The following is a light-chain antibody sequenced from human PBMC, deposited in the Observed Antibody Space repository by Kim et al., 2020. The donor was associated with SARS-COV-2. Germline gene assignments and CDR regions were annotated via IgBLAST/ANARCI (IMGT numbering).Light chain of an antibody. V-gene: IGKV3-15*01. J-gene: IGKJ5*01. CDR2: DAS. CDR3: QQYYYWRA. CDR1: QNIRTD. Sequence: EIVMTQSPATLSVSPGESVTLSCRASQNIRTDLAWYQQKPGQVPRVLIYDASTRAAGIPARFSGSGSGTEFTLTIASLQSEDSAVYYCQQYYYWRAFGQGTRLESK.